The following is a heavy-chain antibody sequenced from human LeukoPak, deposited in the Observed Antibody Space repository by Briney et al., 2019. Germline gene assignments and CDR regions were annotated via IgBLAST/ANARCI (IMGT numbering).Heavy chain of an antibody. CDR3: ARTTLITFGGVIVDFDY. V-gene: IGHV2-70*04. CDR1: GFSLSTSGMR. D-gene: IGHD3-16*02. J-gene: IGHJ4*02. CDR2: IDWDDDK. Sequence: ESGPALVKPTPTLTLTCTFSGFSLSTSGMRVSWIRQPPGKALEWLARIDWDDDKFYSTSLKTRLTISKDTSKNQVVPTMTNMDPVDTATYYCARTTLITFGGVIVDFDYWGQGTLVTVSS.